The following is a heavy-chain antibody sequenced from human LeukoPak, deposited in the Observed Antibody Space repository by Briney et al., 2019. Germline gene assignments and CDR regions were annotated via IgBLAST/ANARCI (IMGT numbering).Heavy chain of an antibody. J-gene: IGHJ5*02. CDR2: INPNSGGT. V-gene: IGHV1-2*04. CDR1: GGTFSRYA. Sequence: SVKVFWKASGGTFSRYAISWVRQAPGQGLEWRGWINPNSGGTNYAQKSQGWVTMTRDTSISTAYMELSRLRSDDTAVYYCARGGQGIAAEDWFDPWGQGTLVTVSS. D-gene: IGHD6-13*01. CDR3: ARGGQGIAAEDWFDP.